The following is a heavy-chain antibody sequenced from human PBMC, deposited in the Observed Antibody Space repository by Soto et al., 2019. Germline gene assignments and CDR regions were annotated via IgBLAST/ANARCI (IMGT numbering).Heavy chain of an antibody. Sequence: PGESLKISCQGSGYSFTNYWIGWVRQVPGKGLESMGIIYPGDSDTRYSPSLQGQVTISVDKSITTAYLQWTSLKASDSAIYYCARLSNTAMSPFDLWGQGTLVTVSS. J-gene: IGHJ4*02. V-gene: IGHV5-51*01. D-gene: IGHD5-18*01. CDR1: GYSFTNYW. CDR2: IYPGDSDT. CDR3: ARLSNTAMSPFDL.